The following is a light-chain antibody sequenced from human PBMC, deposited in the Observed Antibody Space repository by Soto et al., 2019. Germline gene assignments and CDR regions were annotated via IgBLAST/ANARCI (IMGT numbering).Light chain of an antibody. CDR2: DTS. CDR3: QQRSNWPFT. Sequence: PGERATLCCRASQTVSKYLAWYQQKPGQAPRLLIYDTSNRATGIPARFSGSGSGTDFTLTISGLQPEDFAVYYCQQRSNWPFTFGPGTTVDFK. V-gene: IGKV3-11*01. CDR1: QTVSKY. J-gene: IGKJ3*01.